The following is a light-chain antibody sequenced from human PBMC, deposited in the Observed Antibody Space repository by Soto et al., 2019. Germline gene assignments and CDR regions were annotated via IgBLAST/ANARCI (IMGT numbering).Light chain of an antibody. V-gene: IGKV3D-15*01. CDR3: QQYNNWPLTWT. Sequence: EIVMTQSPATLSVSPGERATLSCRASQSVSSNLAWYQQKPGQAPRLLIYAASTRATGIPARFSGSGSGTEFTLTISSLQSEDFAVYYCQQYNNWPLTWTFGQGTKVEIK. CDR1: QSVSSN. CDR2: AAS. J-gene: IGKJ1*01.